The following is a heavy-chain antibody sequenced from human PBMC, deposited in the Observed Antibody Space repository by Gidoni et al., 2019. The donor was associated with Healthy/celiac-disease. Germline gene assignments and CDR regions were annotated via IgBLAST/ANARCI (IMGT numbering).Heavy chain of an antibody. D-gene: IGHD6-19*01. J-gene: IGHJ4*02. CDR3: AKDLAIAVAGTGLDY. Sequence: EVQLLESGGGLVQPGGSLRLPCAASGFTFSSYAMSWVRQAPGKGLEWVSAISGSGGSTYYADSVKGRFTISRDNSKNTLYLQMNSLRAEDTAVYYCAKDLAIAVAGTGLDYWGQGTLVTVSS. CDR2: ISGSGGST. CDR1: GFTFSSYA. V-gene: IGHV3-23*01.